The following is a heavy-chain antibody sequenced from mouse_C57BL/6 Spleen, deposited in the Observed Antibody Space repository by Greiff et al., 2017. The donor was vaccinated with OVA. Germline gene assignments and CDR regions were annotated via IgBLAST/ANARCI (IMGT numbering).Heavy chain of an antibody. CDR2: IWTGGGT. Sequence: QVQLKESGPGLVAPSQSLSITCTVSGFSLTSYAISWVRQPPGKGLEWLGVIWTGGGTNYNSALKSSLSIGKDNSKSQVFLKMNSLQTDDTARYYCARNRGYSNYDAMDYWGQGTSVTVSS. V-gene: IGHV2-9-1*01. D-gene: IGHD2-5*01. J-gene: IGHJ4*01. CDR3: ARNRGYSNYDAMDY. CDR1: GFSLTSYA.